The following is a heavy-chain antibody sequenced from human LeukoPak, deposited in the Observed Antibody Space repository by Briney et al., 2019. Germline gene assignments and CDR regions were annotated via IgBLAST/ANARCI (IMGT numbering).Heavy chain of an antibody. V-gene: IGHV4-59*01. Sequence: SETLSLTCTVSGGSISSYYWSWIRQPPGKGLEWIGYIYYSGSTNYNPPLKSRVTISVDTSKNQFSLKLSSVTAADTAVYYCARRAGNTRAFDIWGQGTMVTVSS. CDR2: IYYSGST. J-gene: IGHJ3*02. D-gene: IGHD2/OR15-2a*01. CDR3: ARRAGNTRAFDI. CDR1: GGSISSYY.